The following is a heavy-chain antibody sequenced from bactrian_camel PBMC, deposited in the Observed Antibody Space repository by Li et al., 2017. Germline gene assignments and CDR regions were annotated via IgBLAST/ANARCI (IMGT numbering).Heavy chain of an antibody. CDR3: AARPGVLCQKTIDRADFRY. J-gene: IGHJ6*01. CDR2: ISFGGGYI. V-gene: IGHV3S1*01. D-gene: IGHD3*01. Sequence: VQLVESGGDLVQPGGSLRLSCAASGFTVSTYWWYWVRQAPGKEREGVATISFGGGYIYYADSVKGRFTISRDNAKSMLYLQMNSLKPEDTAMYCCAARPGVLCQKTIDRADFRYWGQGTQVTVS. CDR1: GFTVSTYW.